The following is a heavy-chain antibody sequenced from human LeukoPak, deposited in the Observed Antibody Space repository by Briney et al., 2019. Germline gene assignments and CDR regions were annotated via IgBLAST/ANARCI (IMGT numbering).Heavy chain of an antibody. CDR2: ISGSGGST. J-gene: IGHJ6*02. CDR3: AKSPGSGSIRYYGMDV. CDR1: GFTFSSYA. Sequence: GGSLRLSCAASGFTFSSYAMSWVRQAPGKGLEWVSAISGSGGSTYYADSVKGRFTISRDNSKNTLSLQMNSLRAEDTAVYYCAKSPGSGSIRYYGMDVWGQGTTVTVSS. D-gene: IGHD3-10*01. V-gene: IGHV3-23*01.